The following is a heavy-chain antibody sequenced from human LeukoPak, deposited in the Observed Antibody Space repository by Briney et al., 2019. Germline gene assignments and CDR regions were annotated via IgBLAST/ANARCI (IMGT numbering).Heavy chain of an antibody. CDR2: ISSNGGST. V-gene: IGHV3-64D*09. CDR1: GFTLSYYA. CDR3: VKLAGHGHTIFGLVIERDHDF. D-gene: IGHD3-3*01. J-gene: IGHJ4*02. Sequence: GGSLRHSCSASGFTLSYYALHWVRQAPGKGLEYVSAISSNGGSTYYADSVKGRFTISSENSKHTLYLQMSSLEAEEAAVYYCVKLAGHGHTIFGLVIERDHDFWGQGTLVSVSS.